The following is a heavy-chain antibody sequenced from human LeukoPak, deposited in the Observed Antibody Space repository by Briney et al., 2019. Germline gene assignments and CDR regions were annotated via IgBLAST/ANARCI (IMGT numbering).Heavy chain of an antibody. CDR3: ARSVVGDIVVVPAARSAFDI. Sequence: PSETLSPTCTVSGGSISSYYWSWIRQPPGKGLEWIGYIYYSGSTNYNPSLKSRVTISVDTSKNQFSLKLSSVTAADTAVYYCARSVVGDIVVVPAARSAFDIWGQGTMVTVSS. CDR2: IYYSGST. V-gene: IGHV4-59*12. CDR1: GGSISSYY. D-gene: IGHD2-2*01. J-gene: IGHJ3*02.